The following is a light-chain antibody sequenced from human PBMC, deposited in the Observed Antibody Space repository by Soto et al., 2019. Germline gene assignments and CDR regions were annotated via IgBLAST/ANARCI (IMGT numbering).Light chain of an antibody. V-gene: IGKV1-5*01. CDR2: DAS. CDR3: QQYNSYSRT. J-gene: IGKJ1*01. CDR1: QSISSW. Sequence: DIPMTQSPSTLSASVGDRVTITCRASQSISSWLAWYQQKPGKAPKLLIYDASSLESGVPSRFSGSGSGTEFTLTISSLQPDDFETYYCQQYNSYSRTFGQGTKVEIK.